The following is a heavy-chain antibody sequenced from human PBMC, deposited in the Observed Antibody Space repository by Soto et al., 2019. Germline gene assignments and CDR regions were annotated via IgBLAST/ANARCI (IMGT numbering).Heavy chain of an antibody. CDR3: AKRQGYCSGGSCRYYFDY. Sequence: EVQLLESGGGLVQPGGSLSLSCAASGFTFSSNAMGWVRQAPGKGLEWVSVISGRGGSTYYADSVKGRFTISRDNSKNTLYLQMNSLRAEDTAVYYCAKRQGYCSGGSCRYYFDYWGQGTLVTVSS. V-gene: IGHV3-23*01. D-gene: IGHD2-15*01. CDR2: ISGRGGST. J-gene: IGHJ4*02. CDR1: GFTFSSNA.